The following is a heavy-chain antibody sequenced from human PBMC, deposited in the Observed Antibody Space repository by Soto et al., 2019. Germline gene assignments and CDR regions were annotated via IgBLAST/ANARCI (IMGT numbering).Heavy chain of an antibody. D-gene: IGHD6-19*01. CDR1: GFTFSNAW. CDR2: IKSKTDGGTT. J-gene: IGHJ6*02. CDR3: TGAGLAPGPGMDV. V-gene: IGHV3-15*07. Sequence: PGGSLRLSCAASGFTFSNAWMNWVRQAPGKGLEWVGRIKSKTDGGTTDYAAPVKGRFTISRDDSKNTLYLQMNSLKTEDTAVNYCTGAGLAPGPGMDVWGQGITVTVPS.